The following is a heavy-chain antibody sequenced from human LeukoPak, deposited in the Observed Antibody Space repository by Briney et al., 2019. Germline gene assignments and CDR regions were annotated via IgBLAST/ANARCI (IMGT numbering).Heavy chain of an antibody. J-gene: IGHJ3*01. CDR1: GFTFSDYY. V-gene: IGHV3-11*04. Sequence: GGSLRLSCAASGFTFSDYYMSWIRQAPGKGLEWVSYISSSGSTIYYADSVKGRFTISRDNAKNSLYLQMNSLRAEDTAIYYCAKDWVSYAFDVWGQGTMVTVSS. CDR3: AKDWVSYAFDV. D-gene: IGHD5/OR15-5a*01. CDR2: ISSSGSTI.